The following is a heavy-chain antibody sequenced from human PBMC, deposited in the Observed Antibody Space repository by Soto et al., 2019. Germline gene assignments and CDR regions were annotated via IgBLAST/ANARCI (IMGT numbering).Heavy chain of an antibody. CDR1: GGSISSGGYY. CDR2: INHSGST. V-gene: IGHV4-34*01. CDR3: ARDLQDIVLVPASPFPGMDV. J-gene: IGHJ6*02. D-gene: IGHD2-2*01. Sequence: TSETLSLTCAVSGGSISSGGYYWTWIRQPPGTGLEWIGEINHSGSTNYNPSLKSRVTISVDTSKNQFSLKLTSVTAADTAVYYCARDLQDIVLVPASPFPGMDVWGQGTTVTVSS.